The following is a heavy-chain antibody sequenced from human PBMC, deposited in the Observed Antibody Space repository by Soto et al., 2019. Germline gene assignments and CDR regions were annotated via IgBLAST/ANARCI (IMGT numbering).Heavy chain of an antibody. CDR3: AREWLYLLRSVWFYP. Sequence: KVSCKASEGTFSSYAIRSVLHAPGLRLEWMGGIIPIFGTANYAQKFQGRVTITADKSTSTAYMELSSLRSEDTAVYYCAREWLYLLRSVWFYPWGQGTLVTGSS. CDR1: EGTFSSYA. D-gene: IGHD2-15*01. J-gene: IGHJ5*02. CDR2: IIPIFGTA. V-gene: IGHV1-69*06.